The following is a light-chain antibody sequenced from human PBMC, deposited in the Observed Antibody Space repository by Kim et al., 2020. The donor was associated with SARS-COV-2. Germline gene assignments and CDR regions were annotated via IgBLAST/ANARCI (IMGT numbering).Light chain of an antibody. CDR3: QQTYSTPPT. CDR1: QSISNY. Sequence: DIQMTQSPSSLSASVGDRVTISCRASQSISNYLNWYQQKPGKPPRLLIYAASNLQSGVPSRFSGSGSGTDFTLTISSLQPEDFATYYCQQTYSTPPTFGQGTKVDIK. CDR2: AAS. J-gene: IGKJ1*01. V-gene: IGKV1-39*01.